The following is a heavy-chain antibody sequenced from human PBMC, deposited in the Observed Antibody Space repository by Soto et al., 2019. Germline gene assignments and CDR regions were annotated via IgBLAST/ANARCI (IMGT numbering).Heavy chain of an antibody. J-gene: IGHJ4*02. CDR1: GYTFTGYY. CDR2: INPNSGGT. CDR3: ARGGAGLDGYCSSTSCLRFDY. D-gene: IGHD2-2*03. Sequence: ASVKVSCKASGYTFTGYYMHWVRQAPGQGLEWMGWINPNSGGTNYAQKFQGWVTMTRDTSISTAYMELSRLRSDDTAVYYCARGGAGLDGYCSSTSCLRFDYWGQGTLVTVSS. V-gene: IGHV1-2*04.